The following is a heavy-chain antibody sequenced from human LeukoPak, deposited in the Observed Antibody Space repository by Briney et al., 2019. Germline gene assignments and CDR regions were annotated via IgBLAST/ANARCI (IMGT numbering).Heavy chain of an antibody. CDR2: INHSGST. D-gene: IGHD3-3*01. CDR3: ARAGGYCSSTSYYDFWSGYSKFCPGLDY. CDR1: GGSFSGYY. J-gene: IGHJ4*02. V-gene: IGHV4-34*01. Sequence: KPSETLSLTCAAYGGSFSGYYWSWIRQPPGKGLEWIGEINHSGSTNYNPSLKSRVTISVDTSKNQFSLKLSTVTAADTAVYYCARAGGYCSSTSYYDFWSGYSKFCPGLDYWGQGTLVTVSS.